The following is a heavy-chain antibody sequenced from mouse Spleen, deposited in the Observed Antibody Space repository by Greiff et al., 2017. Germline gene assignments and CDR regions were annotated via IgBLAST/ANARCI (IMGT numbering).Heavy chain of an antibody. D-gene: IGHD2-3*01. CDR3: ARHEGGFYDGYYGWYFDV. Sequence: EVQGVESGGGLVKPGGSLKLSCAASGFTFSSYAMSWVRQTPEKRLEWVAAINSNGGSTYYPDTVKDRFTISRDNAKNTLYLQMSSLRSEDTALYYCARHEGGFYDGYYGWYFDVWGAGTTVTVSS. V-gene: IGHV5-6-2*01. CDR1: GFTFSSYA. J-gene: IGHJ1*01. CDR2: INSNGGST.